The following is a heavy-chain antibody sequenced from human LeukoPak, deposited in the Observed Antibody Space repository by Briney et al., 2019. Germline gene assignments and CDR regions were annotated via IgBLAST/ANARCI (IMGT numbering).Heavy chain of an antibody. CDR3: ARSPLDGYNYLDY. CDR1: GFTFSTNA. V-gene: IGHV3-30*04. Sequence: GGSLRLSCAASGFTFSTNAMHWVRQAPGKGLEWVAVISYDGNAKYYADSVKGRFTISRDNPKNTLYLQMNSPRPEDTAVYYCARSPLDGYNYLDYWGQGTLVTVSS. CDR2: ISYDGNAK. D-gene: IGHD5-24*01. J-gene: IGHJ4*02.